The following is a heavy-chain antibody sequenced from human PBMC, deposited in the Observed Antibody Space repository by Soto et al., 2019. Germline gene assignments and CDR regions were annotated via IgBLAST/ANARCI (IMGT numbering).Heavy chain of an antibody. Sequence: GGSLRLSCAASGFTFSSYSMNWVRQAPGKGLEWVSYISSSSSTIYYADSVKGRFTISRDNAKNPLYLQMNSLRDEDTAVYYCARKWVLWYGMDVWGQGTTVTVSS. CDR2: ISSSSSTI. J-gene: IGHJ6*02. D-gene: IGHD1-26*01. CDR3: ARKWVLWYGMDV. V-gene: IGHV3-48*02. CDR1: GFTFSSYS.